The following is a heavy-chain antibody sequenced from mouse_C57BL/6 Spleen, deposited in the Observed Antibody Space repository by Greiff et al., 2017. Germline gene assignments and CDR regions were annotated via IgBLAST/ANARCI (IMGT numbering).Heavy chain of an antibody. J-gene: IGHJ4*01. CDR2: IRSKSNNYAT. Sequence: EVHLVESGGGLVQPKGSLKLSCAASGFSFNTYAMNWVRQAPGKGLEWVARIRSKSNNYATYYADSVKDRFTISRDDSESMLYLQMNNLKTEDTAMYYCVRQGFYDYEGDYAMDYWGQGTSVTVSS. D-gene: IGHD2-4*01. CDR3: VRQGFYDYEGDYAMDY. CDR1: GFSFNTYA. V-gene: IGHV10-1*01.